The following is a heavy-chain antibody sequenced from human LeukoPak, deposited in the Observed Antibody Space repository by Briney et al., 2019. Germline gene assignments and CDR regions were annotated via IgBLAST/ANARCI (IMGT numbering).Heavy chain of an antibody. J-gene: IGHJ5*02. CDR2: LNPNSGNA. CDR1: GYIFTTYD. V-gene: IGHV1-8*03. CDR3: ARLKFLGWFDP. D-gene: IGHD3-16*01. Sequence: ASVKVSCKASGYIFTTYDIGWVRQATGQGLEWMGWLNPNSGNAGYAQKFQGRVTISRNTSISTAYMELSSLRSDDTAIYYCARLKFLGWFDPWGQGTLVTVSS.